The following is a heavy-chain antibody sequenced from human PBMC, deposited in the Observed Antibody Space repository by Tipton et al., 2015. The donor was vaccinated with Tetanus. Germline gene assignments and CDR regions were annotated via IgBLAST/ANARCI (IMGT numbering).Heavy chain of an antibody. CDR2: IYYSGST. D-gene: IGHD3-22*01. V-gene: IGHV4-31*03. CDR3: ARDSGSPQKYYYDSSGYYPYYYFGMDV. J-gene: IGHJ6*02. Sequence: TLSLTCTVSGGSISSGGYYWSWIRQHPGKGLEWIGYIYYSGSTYYNPSLKSRVTISVDTSKNQFSLKLSSVTAADTAVYYCARDSGSPQKYYYDSSGYYPYYYFGMDVWGQGTTVTVSS. CDR1: GGSISSGGYY.